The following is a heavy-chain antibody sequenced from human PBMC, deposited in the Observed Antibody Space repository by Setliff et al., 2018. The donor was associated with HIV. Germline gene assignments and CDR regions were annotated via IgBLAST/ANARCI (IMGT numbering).Heavy chain of an antibody. J-gene: IGHJ6*03. Sequence: GGSLRLSCSTFGFIFSTFWMTWVRQAPGKGLEWLSYISDTGSTAYFADSVKGRFTISRDNAKNSLYLQMNSLRAEDTAVYYCTRDYAYDWNAVMDVWGKGTTVTVSS. D-gene: IGHD1-20*01. CDR3: TRDYAYDWNAVMDV. CDR1: GFIFSTFW. V-gene: IGHV3-48*04. CDR2: ISDTGSTA.